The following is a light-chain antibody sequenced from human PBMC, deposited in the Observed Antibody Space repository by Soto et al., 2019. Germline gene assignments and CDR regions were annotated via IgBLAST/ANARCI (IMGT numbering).Light chain of an antibody. CDR2: AAS. V-gene: IGKV1-27*01. J-gene: IGKJ2*01. CDR1: QGISNS. Sequence: DIQMTQSPSSLSASVGDRVTITCRASQGISNSLAWYHQKPGKVPKLLIYAASTLLSGVPSRFSGSGSGTDFTLTISSLQPEDVATYYCQKYDSAPYTFGQGTKLEIK. CDR3: QKYDSAPYT.